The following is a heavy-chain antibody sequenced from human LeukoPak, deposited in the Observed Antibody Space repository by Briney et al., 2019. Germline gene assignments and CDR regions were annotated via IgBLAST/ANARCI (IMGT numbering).Heavy chain of an antibody. CDR3: AKASWVSSADAVL. J-gene: IGHJ4*02. CDR1: GFTFSSYA. CDR2: ISDSGGRT. V-gene: IGHV3-23*01. D-gene: IGHD3-10*01. Sequence: PGGSRRLSCAASGFTFSSYAMHWVRQAPGKGREGVAGISDSGGRTNYADSVKGRFTLSRDESRNTVYLQLNNLRVEDTAIYYCAKASWVSSADAVLWGQGTLVTVSS.